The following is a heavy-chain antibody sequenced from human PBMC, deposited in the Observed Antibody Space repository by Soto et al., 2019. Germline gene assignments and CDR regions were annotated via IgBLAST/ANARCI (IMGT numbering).Heavy chain of an antibody. CDR1: GFTFSSYW. J-gene: IGHJ5*02. CDR3: ARGAATVLLWFGELPNWFDP. Sequence: EVQLVESGGGLVQPGGSLRLSCAASGFTFSSYWMHWVRQAPGKGLVWVSRINSDGSSTSYADSVKGRVTISRDNAKNALYLQMNSLRPEDTAVYYCARGAATVLLWFGELPNWFDPWGQGTLVTVSS. CDR2: INSDGSST. V-gene: IGHV3-74*01. D-gene: IGHD3-10*01.